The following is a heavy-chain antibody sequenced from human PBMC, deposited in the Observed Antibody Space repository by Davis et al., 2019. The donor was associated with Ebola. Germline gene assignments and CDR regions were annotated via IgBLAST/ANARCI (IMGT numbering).Heavy chain of an antibody. J-gene: IGHJ4*02. CDR3: ARGIVATIKDY. CDR2: IYYSGST. CDR1: GGSISSGGYY. V-gene: IGHV4-31*03. Sequence: LRLSCTVSGGSISSGGYYWSWIRQHPGKGLEWIGYIYYSGSTYYNPSLKSRVTISVDTSKNQFSLKLSSVTAADTAVYYCARGIVATIKDYWGQGTLVTVSS. D-gene: IGHD5-12*01.